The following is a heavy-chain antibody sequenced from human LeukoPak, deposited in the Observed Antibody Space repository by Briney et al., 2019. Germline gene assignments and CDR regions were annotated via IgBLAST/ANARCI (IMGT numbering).Heavy chain of an antibody. Sequence: GALRLSCAASGFTFSDYYMSWIRQAPGKGLEWVSYISSSGSTIYYADSVKGRFTISRDNAKNSLYLQMNSLRAEDTAVYYCARDRSYYDSSGYPGWWGQGTLVTVSS. CDR2: ISSSGSTI. CDR1: GFTFSDYY. CDR3: ARDRSYYDSSGYPGW. J-gene: IGHJ4*02. V-gene: IGHV3-11*01. D-gene: IGHD3-22*01.